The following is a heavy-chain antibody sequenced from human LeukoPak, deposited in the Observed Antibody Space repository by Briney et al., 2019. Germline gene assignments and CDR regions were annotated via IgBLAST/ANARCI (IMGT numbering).Heavy chain of an antibody. J-gene: IGHJ6*02. V-gene: IGHV1-18*01. CDR2: ISAYNGNT. CDR1: GYTFTSYG. Sequence: GASVKVSCKASGYTFTSYGISWVRQASGQGLEWMGWISAYNGNTNYAQKLQGRVTMTTDTSTSTAYMELSSLRSEDTAVYYCARDYYDSSGFNYYYYGMDVWGQGTTVTVSS. CDR3: ARDYYDSSGFNYYYYGMDV. D-gene: IGHD3-22*01.